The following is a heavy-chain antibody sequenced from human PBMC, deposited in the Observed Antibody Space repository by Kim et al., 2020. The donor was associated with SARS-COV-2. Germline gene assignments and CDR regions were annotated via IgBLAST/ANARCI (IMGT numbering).Heavy chain of an antibody. CDR2: IKQDGSEK. CDR3: ARDGVLRIAAALEYYYYGMDV. CDR1: GFTFSSYW. J-gene: IGHJ6*02. D-gene: IGHD6-13*01. Sequence: GGSLRLSCAASGFTFSSYWMSWVRQAPGKGLEWVANIKQDGSEKYYVDSVKGRFTISRDNAKNSLYLQMNSLRAEDTAVYYCARDGVLRIAAALEYYYYGMDVWGQGTTVTVSS. V-gene: IGHV3-7*01.